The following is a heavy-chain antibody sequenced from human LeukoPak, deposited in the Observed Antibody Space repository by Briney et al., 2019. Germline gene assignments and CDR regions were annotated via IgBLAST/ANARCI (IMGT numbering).Heavy chain of an antibody. CDR2: TFYSGST. V-gene: IGHV4-38-2*02. CDR1: NYSISSGYY. D-gene: IGHD2/OR15-2a*01. CDR3: ATQILLCHYY. Sequence: SETLSLTCTVSNYSISSGYYWAWIRQPPGKGLEWIGSTFYSGSTYYNPSLKSRVTISVDTSKNQFSLKLNSVTAADTAMYYCATQILLCHYYWGQGTLVTVSS. J-gene: IGHJ4*02.